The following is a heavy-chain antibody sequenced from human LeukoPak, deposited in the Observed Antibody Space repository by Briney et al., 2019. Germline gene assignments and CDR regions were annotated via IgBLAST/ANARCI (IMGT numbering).Heavy chain of an antibody. V-gene: IGHV1-69*13. CDR3: ARAPLGGATTIYFDY. Sequence: ASVKVSCKASGGTFSSYAISWVRQAPGQGLEWMGGIIPIFGTANYAQKFQGRVTITADESTSTAYMELSSLRSEDTAVYYCARAPLGGATTIYFDYWGLGTLVTVSS. CDR1: GGTFSSYA. D-gene: IGHD1-26*01. CDR2: IIPIFGTA. J-gene: IGHJ4*02.